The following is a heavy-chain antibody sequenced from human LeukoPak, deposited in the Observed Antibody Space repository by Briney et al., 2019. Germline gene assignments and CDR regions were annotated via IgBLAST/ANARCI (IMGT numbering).Heavy chain of an antibody. CDR3: AKDLRYCSGGSCYALFDY. D-gene: IGHD2-15*01. V-gene: IGHV3-23*01. Sequence: PGGSLRLSCAASGFTFSSYAMSWVRHAPGKGLEWISAISGSGGTTYYADSVRGRFTISRDNSKNTLYLQMNSLRAEDTAVYYCAKDLRYCSGGSCYALFDYWGQGTLVTVSS. CDR1: GFTFSSYA. J-gene: IGHJ4*02. CDR2: ISGSGGTT.